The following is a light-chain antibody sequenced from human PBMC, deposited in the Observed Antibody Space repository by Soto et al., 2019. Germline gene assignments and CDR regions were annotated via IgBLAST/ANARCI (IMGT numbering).Light chain of an antibody. J-gene: IGKJ4*01. CDR1: QSISSY. CDR2: AAS. V-gene: IGKV1-9*01. Sequence: PSFLSASVGDRVTITCRASQSISSYLAWYQQKPGKAPNLLIYAASTLQSGVPSRFSGSESGTEFTLTISSLQPEDFATYYCQQLNTYPLTFGGGTKVDIK. CDR3: QQLNTYPLT.